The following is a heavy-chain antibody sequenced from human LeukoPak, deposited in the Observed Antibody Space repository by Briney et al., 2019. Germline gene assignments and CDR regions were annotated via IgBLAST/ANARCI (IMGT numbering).Heavy chain of an antibody. CDR2: IYYSGST. CDR3: ARGANDFDAFDI. D-gene: IGHD2-8*01. Sequence: SETLSLTCTVSGGSISSGGYYWSWIRQHPGKGLEWIGYIYYSGSTYYNPSLKSRVTISVDTSKNQFSLQLSSVTAADTAVYYCARGANDFDAFDIWGQGTMVTVSS. J-gene: IGHJ3*02. V-gene: IGHV4-31*03. CDR1: GGSISSGGYY.